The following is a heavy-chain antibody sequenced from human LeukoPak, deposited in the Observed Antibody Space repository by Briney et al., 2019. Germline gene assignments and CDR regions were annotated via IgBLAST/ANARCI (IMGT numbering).Heavy chain of an antibody. J-gene: IGHJ4*02. CDR2: ISAYNGNT. D-gene: IGHD3-16*02. Sequence: GASVKVSCKASGYTFTSYGISWVRQAPGQGLEWMGWISAYNGNTNYAQKLQGRVTMTTDTSTSTAYMELRSLRSDDTAVYYCARDAPLLVWGSYRYSNDFDYWGQGTLVTVSFDYWGQGTLVTVSS. V-gene: IGHV1-18*01. CDR3: ARDAPLLVWGSYRYSNDFDYWGQGTLVTVSFDY. CDR1: GYTFTSYG.